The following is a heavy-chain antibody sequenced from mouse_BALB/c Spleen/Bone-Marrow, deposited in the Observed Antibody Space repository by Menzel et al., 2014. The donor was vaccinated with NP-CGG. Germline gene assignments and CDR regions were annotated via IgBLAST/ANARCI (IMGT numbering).Heavy chain of an antibody. CDR1: GFSFXNYW. CDR2: IRLKSNNYAT. J-gene: IGHJ2*01. Sequence: EVHLVESGGGLVQPGGSMKLSCVASGFSFXNYWMNWVRQSPEKGLEWVAEIRLKSNNYATHYAVSVNGRFTISRDDSKSSVYLQMNNLRAEDTGIYYCTRGYGNDFDYRGQGTTLTVSS. V-gene: IGHV6-6*02. D-gene: IGHD2-1*01. CDR3: TRGYGNDFDY.